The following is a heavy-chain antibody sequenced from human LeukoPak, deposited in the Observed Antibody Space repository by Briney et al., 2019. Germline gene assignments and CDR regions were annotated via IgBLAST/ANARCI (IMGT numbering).Heavy chain of an antibody. V-gene: IGHV4-34*01. J-gene: IGHJ5*02. CDR2: INHSGST. CDR3: ARGLKFDP. Sequence: SETLSLTCAVYGGSFSGYYWSWIRQPPGKGLEWIGEINHSGSTNYNPSLKSRVTISVDTSKNQFSLKLSSVTAADTAVYYCARGLKFDPWGQGTQVTVTS. CDR1: GGSFSGYY.